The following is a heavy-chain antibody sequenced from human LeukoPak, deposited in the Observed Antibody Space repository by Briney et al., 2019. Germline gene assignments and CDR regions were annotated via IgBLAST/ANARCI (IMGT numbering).Heavy chain of an antibody. J-gene: IGHJ3*02. CDR2: INHSGST. V-gene: IGHV4-34*01. CDR3: ARDGLGARPPRSAFDI. CDR1: GGSFSGYY. D-gene: IGHD1-26*01. Sequence: SETLSLTCAVYGGSFSGYYWSWIRQPPGKGLEWIGEINHSGSTNYNPSLKSRVTISVDTSKNQFSLKLSSVTAAGTAVYYCARDGLGARPPRSAFDIWGQGTMVTVSS.